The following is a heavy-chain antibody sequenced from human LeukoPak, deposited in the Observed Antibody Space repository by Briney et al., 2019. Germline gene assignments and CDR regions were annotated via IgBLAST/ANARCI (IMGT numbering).Heavy chain of an antibody. Sequence: ASVKVSCKVSGYTLTELSMHWVRQAPGKGLEWMGGFDPEDGETIYAQKFQGRVTMTEDTSTDTAYMELSSLRSEDTAVYYCARSGRRDHYFDYWGQGTLVTVSS. CDR2: FDPEDGET. J-gene: IGHJ4*02. CDR3: ARSGRRDHYFDY. D-gene: IGHD1-1*01. CDR1: GYTLTELS. V-gene: IGHV1-24*01.